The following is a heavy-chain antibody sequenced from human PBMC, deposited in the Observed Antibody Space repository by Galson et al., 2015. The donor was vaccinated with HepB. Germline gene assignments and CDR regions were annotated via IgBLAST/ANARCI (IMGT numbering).Heavy chain of an antibody. CDR1: GFSLSTSVVG. Sequence: PALVKPTQTLTLTCTFSGFSLSTSVVGVGWIRQPPGKALEWLALIYWDDDKRYSPSLKTRLTITKDSSKNQVVLTVTNMDPVDTATYYCAHRQGGYNWDDAFFDYWGQGTLVTVSS. V-gene: IGHV2-5*02. CDR2: IYWDDDK. J-gene: IGHJ4*02. CDR3: AHRQGGYNWDDAFFDY. D-gene: IGHD1-1*01.